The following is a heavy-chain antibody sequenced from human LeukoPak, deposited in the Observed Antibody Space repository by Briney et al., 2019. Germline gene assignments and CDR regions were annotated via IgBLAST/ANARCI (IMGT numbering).Heavy chain of an antibody. J-gene: IGHJ3*02. Sequence: GGSLRLSCAASGFTFSSYEMNWVRQAPGKGLEWVSYISSSGSTIYYADSVKGRFTISRDNAKNSLYLQMNSLRAEDTALYYCARAEVAGAFDIWGQGTMVTVSS. CDR2: ISSSGSTI. V-gene: IGHV3-48*03. CDR3: ARAEVAGAFDI. CDR1: GFTFSSYE.